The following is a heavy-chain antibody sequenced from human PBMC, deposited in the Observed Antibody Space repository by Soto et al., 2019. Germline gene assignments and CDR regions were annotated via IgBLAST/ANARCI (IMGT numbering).Heavy chain of an antibody. J-gene: IGHJ6*02. CDR3: ARDAGERMFSIRGARYKYYGMDV. CDR2: INAFNGNTDSISFNGNT. V-gene: IGHV1-18*01. Sequence: QVQLVQSGAEVRKPGASVKVSCKAFGYTFTSSGISWVRQAPGQGLEWMGRINAFNGNTDSISFNGNTDYIEKFQGRVTMTRDTSTSTAYMELRSLKTDDTAVYYCARDAGERMFSIRGARYKYYGMDVWGQGTTVTVSS. D-gene: IGHD1-26*01. CDR1: GYTFTSSG.